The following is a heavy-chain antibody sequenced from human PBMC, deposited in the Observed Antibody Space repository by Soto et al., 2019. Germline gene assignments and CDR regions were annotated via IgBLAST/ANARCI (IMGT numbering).Heavy chain of an antibody. CDR2: IRSKANSYAT. CDR3: TRTIAVAGTLYFQH. V-gene: IGHV3-73*01. D-gene: IGHD6-19*01. J-gene: IGHJ1*01. Sequence: GESLKISCAASGFTFSGSAMHWVRQASGKGLEWVGRIRSKANSYATAYAASVKGRFTISRDDSKNTAYLQMDSLKTEDTAVYYCTRTIAVAGTLYFQHWGQGTLVTVSS. CDR1: GFTFSGSA.